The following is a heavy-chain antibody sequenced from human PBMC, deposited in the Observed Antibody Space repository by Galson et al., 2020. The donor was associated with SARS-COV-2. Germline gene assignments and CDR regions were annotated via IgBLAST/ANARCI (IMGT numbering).Heavy chain of an antibody. CDR3: ARARDGYNHFDF. Sequence: QAGGSLRLSCAASGFIFNNYAMHWIRQAPGKGLEWVAVISFDGFNKYYADSVKGRFTISRDDSKDTLSLQMNSLRGEDTAVYYCARARDGYNHFDFWGQGTLLTVSS. J-gene: IGHJ4*02. V-gene: IGHV3-30-3*01. D-gene: IGHD5-12*01. CDR1: GFIFNNYA. CDR2: ISFDGFNK.